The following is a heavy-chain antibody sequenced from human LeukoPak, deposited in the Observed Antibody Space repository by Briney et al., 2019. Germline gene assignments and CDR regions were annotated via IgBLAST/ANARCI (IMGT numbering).Heavy chain of an antibody. CDR2: INNDGSGT. CDR1: GFTFSSYA. Sequence: PGGSLRLSCAASGFTFSSYAMSWVRQAPGKGLVWVSVINNDGSGTNYADSVKGRSTISRDNAKNTLYLQMTSLGAEDTAVYYCVRGGFGHAMDVWGQGTTVTVSS. J-gene: IGHJ6*02. D-gene: IGHD3-10*01. CDR3: VRGGFGHAMDV. V-gene: IGHV3-74*01.